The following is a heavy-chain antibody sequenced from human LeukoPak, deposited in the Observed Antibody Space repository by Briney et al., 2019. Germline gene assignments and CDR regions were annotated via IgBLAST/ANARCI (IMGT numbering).Heavy chain of an antibody. D-gene: IGHD1-26*01. V-gene: IGHV3-48*03. CDR2: ISRSGSTI. Sequence: GGSLRLSCAASGFTFSSYEMNWVRQAPGKGLEWVSYISRSGSTIYYADSVKGRFTISRDNAKNSLYLQMNSLRAEDTAVYYCARDHSGYLDYWGQGTLVTVSS. J-gene: IGHJ4*02. CDR1: GFTFSSYE. CDR3: ARDHSGYLDY.